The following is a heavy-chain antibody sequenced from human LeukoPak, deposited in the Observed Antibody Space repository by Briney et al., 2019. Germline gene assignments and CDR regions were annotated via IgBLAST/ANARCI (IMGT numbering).Heavy chain of an antibody. D-gene: IGHD4-17*01. CDR3: ARELRYGVYYYGMDV. Sequence: PGGSLRLSCAASGFTFSSYSMNWVRQAPGKGLEWVSSISSSSSYIYYADSVKGRFTISRDNAKNSLYLQMNSLRAEDTAVYYCARELRYGVYYYGMDVWGQGTTVTVSS. J-gene: IGHJ6*02. V-gene: IGHV3-21*01. CDR2: ISSSSSYI. CDR1: GFTFSSYS.